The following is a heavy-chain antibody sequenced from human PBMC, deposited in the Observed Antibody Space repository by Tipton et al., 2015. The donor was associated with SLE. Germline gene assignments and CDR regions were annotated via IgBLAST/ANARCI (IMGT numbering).Heavy chain of an antibody. CDR1: GFTFSSYW. V-gene: IGHV3-23*01. J-gene: IGHJ3*02. D-gene: IGHD3-9*01. Sequence: SLRLSCAASGFTFSSYWMSWVRQAPGKGLEWVSAISGSGGSTYYADSVKGRFTISRDNAKNSLYLQMNSLRAEDTAVYYCARDRRRYFDWSDAFDIWGQGTMVTVSS. CDR3: ARDRRRYFDWSDAFDI. CDR2: ISGSGGST.